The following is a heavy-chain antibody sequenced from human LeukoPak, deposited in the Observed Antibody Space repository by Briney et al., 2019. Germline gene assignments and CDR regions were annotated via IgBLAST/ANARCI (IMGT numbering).Heavy chain of an antibody. Sequence: ASVKVSCKASGYTFTSYDINWVRQATGQGLEWMGWMNPNSGNTGYAQKFQGRVTITRNTSISTAYMELSSLRSEDTAVYYCARERTEIVPTEVTTQFYSYYYGLDVWGQGTTVTVSS. CDR2: MNPNSGNT. CDR1: GYTFTSYD. D-gene: IGHD1-1*01. J-gene: IGHJ6*02. CDR3: ARERTEIVPTEVTTQFYSYYYGLDV. V-gene: IGHV1-8*01.